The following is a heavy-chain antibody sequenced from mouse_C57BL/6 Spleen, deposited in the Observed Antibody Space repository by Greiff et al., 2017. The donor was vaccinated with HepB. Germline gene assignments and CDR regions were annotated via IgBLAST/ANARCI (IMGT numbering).Heavy chain of an antibody. Sequence: EVQLQQSGPELVKPGASVKMSCKASGYTFTDYNMHWVKQSHGKSLEWIGYINPNNGGTSYNQKFKGKATLTVNKYSSTAYMELRSLTSEDSAVYYCARGYDGTAWFAYWGQGTLVTVSA. D-gene: IGHD2-14*01. CDR1: GYTFTDYN. J-gene: IGHJ3*01. CDR3: ARGYDGTAWFAY. V-gene: IGHV1-22*01. CDR2: INPNNGGT.